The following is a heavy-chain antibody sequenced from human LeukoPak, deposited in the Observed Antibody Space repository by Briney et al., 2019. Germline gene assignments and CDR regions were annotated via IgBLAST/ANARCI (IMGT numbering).Heavy chain of an antibody. J-gene: IGHJ5*02. V-gene: IGHV4-30-2*01. Sequence: SQTLPLTCTVSGASISSGTYSWSWIRQPPGEGLEWIGYIYHTGSTYYNPSLKGRVTISVDRSKNQFSLNLNFVTAADTALYYCARGDGSGSGRWFDPWGQGTLITVSS. D-gene: IGHD3-10*01. CDR3: ARGDGSGSGRWFDP. CDR2: IYHTGST. CDR1: GASISSGTYS.